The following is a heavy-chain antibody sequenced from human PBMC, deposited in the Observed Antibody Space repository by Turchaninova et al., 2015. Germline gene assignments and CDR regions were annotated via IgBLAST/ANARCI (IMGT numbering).Heavy chain of an antibody. CDR3: ARGGDFDALTTYYVY. CDR1: GSTFSRYD. Sequence: QVQMVEPGGGVVQPGGSLRLAWAGSGSTFSRYDMRGVRQAPGQGLEWLAVISYDGTQIYYGDSVKARFTISRDNSNNTLFLQINSLRPDDSAIYYCARGGDFDALTTYYVYWGQGTLVTVSS. CDR2: ISYDGTQI. V-gene: IGHV3-30*03. J-gene: IGHJ4*02. D-gene: IGHD3-9*01.